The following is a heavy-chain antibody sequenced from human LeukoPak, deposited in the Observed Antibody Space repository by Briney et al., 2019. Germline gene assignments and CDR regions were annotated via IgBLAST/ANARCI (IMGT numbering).Heavy chain of an antibody. CDR2: INPHSGGT. V-gene: IGHV1-2*02. D-gene: IGHD1-26*01. CDR3: ARDRSVGY. CDR1: GYTLTGFY. Sequence: GAPMKVSCKASGYTLTGFYIHLVRQAPGQGAEWMGWINPHSGGTNYAQKFQGRVTMTRDTSISTAYMELRRLTSDDTAVYYCARDRSVGYWGQGTLVTVSS. J-gene: IGHJ4*02.